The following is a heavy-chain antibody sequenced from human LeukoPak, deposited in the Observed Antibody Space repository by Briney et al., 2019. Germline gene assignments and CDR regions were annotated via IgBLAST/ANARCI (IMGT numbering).Heavy chain of an antibody. CDR2: IYDSGST. CDR3: ARQTQWLVQY. V-gene: IGHV4-4*01. J-gene: IGHJ4*02. CDR1: GGSSSSSNW. Sequence: SETLSLTCAVSGGSSSSSNWWSWARQPPGKGLEWIGAIYDSGSTNYNPSLKSRVTISVDKSKNQCSLKPSSVTAAETAVYCCARQTQWLVQYWGQGALVTVSS. D-gene: IGHD6-19*01.